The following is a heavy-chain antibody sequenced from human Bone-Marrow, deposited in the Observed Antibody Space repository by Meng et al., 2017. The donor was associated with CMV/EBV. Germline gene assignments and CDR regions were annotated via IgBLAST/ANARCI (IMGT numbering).Heavy chain of an antibody. CDR1: GYTFTGYY. D-gene: IGHD3-10*01. J-gene: IGHJ6*02. CDR3: ARDDSGGMDV. V-gene: IGHV1-46*01. CDR2: INPSGGST. Sequence: ASVKVSCKASGYTFTGYYMHWVRQAPGQGLEWMGIINPSGGSTSYAQKFQGRVTMTRDTSTGTVYMELSSLRSEDTAVYYCARDDSGGMDVWGQGTTVTVSS.